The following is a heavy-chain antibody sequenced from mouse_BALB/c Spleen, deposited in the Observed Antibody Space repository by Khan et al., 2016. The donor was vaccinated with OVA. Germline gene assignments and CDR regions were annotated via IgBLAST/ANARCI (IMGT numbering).Heavy chain of an antibody. D-gene: IGHD1-1*01. CDR1: GYTFTSYW. CDR2: IATGSGST. CDR3: ARSDYYGSGLYALDY. Sequence: DLVTPGASVKLSCRASGYTFTSYWINWIKQRPGQGLEWIGRIATGSGSTSYNGMFRGKATLTVDSSSNTAYIQLNSLSSEDSAVFFCARSDYYGSGLYALDYWGQGTSVTVSS. J-gene: IGHJ4*01. V-gene: IGHV1S41*01.